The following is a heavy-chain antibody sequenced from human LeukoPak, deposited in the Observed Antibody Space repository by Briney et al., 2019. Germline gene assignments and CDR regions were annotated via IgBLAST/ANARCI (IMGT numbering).Heavy chain of an antibody. CDR2: IYYSGST. J-gene: IGHJ6*02. CDR3: ARGSLVPAAILYYYGMDV. D-gene: IGHD2-2*01. V-gene: IGHV4-31*03. CDR1: GGSISSGGYY. Sequence: SETLSLIRTVSGGSISSGGYYWSWIRQHPGKGLEWIGYIYYSGSTYYNPSLKSRVTISVDTSKNQFSLKLSSVTAADTAVYYCARGSLVPAAILYYYGMDVWGQGTTVTVSS.